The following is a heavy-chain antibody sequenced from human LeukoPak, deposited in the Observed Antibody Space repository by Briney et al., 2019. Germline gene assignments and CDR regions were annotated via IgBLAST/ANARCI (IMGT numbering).Heavy chain of an antibody. J-gene: IGHJ5*02. CDR1: GFTFDDYA. V-gene: IGHV3-9*01. Sequence: PGGSLRLSCAASGFTFDDYAMHWVRQAPGKGLEWVSGISWNSGSIGYADSVKGRFTISRDNAKNSPYLQMNSLRAEDTALYYCAKGTTIYNYWGNWFDPWGQGTLVTVSS. D-gene: IGHD1-1*01. CDR2: ISWNSGSI. CDR3: AKGTTIYNYWGNWFDP.